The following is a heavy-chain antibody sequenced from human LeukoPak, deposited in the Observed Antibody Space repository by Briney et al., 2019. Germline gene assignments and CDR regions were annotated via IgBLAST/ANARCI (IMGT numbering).Heavy chain of an antibody. D-gene: IGHD2-2*01. CDR2: ISYDGSNK. CDR1: GFTFSSYA. V-gene: IGHV3-30-3*01. CDR3: ARDRVGQLQQRYYYYYYGMDV. Sequence: GGSLRLSCAASGFTFSSYAMHWVRQAPGKGPEWVAVISYDGSNKYYADSVKGRFTISRDNSKNTLYLQMNSLRAEDTAVYYCARDRVGQLQQRYYYYYYGMDVWGQGTTVTVSS. J-gene: IGHJ6*02.